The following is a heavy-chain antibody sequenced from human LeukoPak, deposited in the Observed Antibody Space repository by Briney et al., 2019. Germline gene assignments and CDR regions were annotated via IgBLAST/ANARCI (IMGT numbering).Heavy chain of an antibody. V-gene: IGHV1-18*01. J-gene: IGHJ4*02. D-gene: IGHD3-22*01. Sequence: ASVKVSCKASGYTFTSYGISWVRQAPGQGLERMGWISAYNGNTNYAQKLQGRVTMTTDTSTSTAYMELRSLRSDDTAVYYCARGTRGDTSGYIRGQFDYWGQGTLVTVSS. CDR3: ARGTRGDTSGYIRGQFDY. CDR2: ISAYNGNT. CDR1: GYTFTSYG.